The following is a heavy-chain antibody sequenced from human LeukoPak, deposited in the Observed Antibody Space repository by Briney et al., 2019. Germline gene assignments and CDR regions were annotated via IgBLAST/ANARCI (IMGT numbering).Heavy chain of an antibody. CDR1: GFTFSSYG. CDR2: ISYDRSNK. J-gene: IGHJ4*02. Sequence: GGSLRLSCAASGFTFSSYGMHWVRQAPGKGLEWVAVISYDRSNKYYADSVKGRFTISRDNSKNTLYLQMNSLRAEDTAVYYCARNWGIAVAGPDFFDYWGQGTLVTVSS. V-gene: IGHV3-30*03. D-gene: IGHD6-19*01. CDR3: ARNWGIAVAGPDFFDY.